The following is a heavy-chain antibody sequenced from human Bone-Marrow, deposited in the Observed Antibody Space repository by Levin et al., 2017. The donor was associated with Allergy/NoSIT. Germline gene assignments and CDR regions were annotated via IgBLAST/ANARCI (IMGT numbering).Heavy chain of an antibody. CDR2: IKQDGSEK. CDR3: ARRSGGGGSIAARHWYFDR. D-gene: IGHD6-6*01. V-gene: IGHV3-7*03. J-gene: IGHJ2*01. Sequence: GESLKISCAASGFTFSSYWMTWVRQAPGKGLELVANIKQDGSEKYYVDSVKGRFTISRDNAKNSLYLQMNSLRAEDTAVYYCARRSGGGGSIAARHWYFDRWGRGTLVTVSS. CDR1: GFTFSSYW.